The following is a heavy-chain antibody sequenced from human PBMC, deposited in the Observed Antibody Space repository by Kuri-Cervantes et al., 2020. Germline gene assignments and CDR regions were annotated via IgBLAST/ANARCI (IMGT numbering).Heavy chain of an antibody. CDR2: IYTNGNT. CDR3: ARVDESTIWKSYGTYYYYYGMGV. J-gene: IGHJ6*02. CDR1: GFSLSNER. V-gene: IGHV4-61*02. D-gene: IGHD3-16*01. Sequence: SGPTLVKPTETLTLTCTVSGFSLSNERMGVSWIRQPAGKGLEWIGRIYTNGNTDYSPSLKSRVIMSVDTSNSRFSLELTSVTAADTAVYYCARVDESTIWKSYGTYYYYYGMGVWGQGTTVTVSS.